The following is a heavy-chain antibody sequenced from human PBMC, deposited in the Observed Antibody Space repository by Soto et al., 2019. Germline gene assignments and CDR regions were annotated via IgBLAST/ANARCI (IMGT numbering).Heavy chain of an antibody. CDR1: GESVSGDW. Sequence: QVQLHQWGAGLLKPSETLSLTCAVSGESVSGDWWGWIRQSPGKGLEWIVEIPHSGTTHYNPSLKSRVTIAVDTARNQFSLNRRSVTAADTAVYYGARYAASRGDVLTGHYPQTCSYGMEVWGQGTTVTVSS. V-gene: IGHV4-34*01. CDR2: IPHSGTT. D-gene: IGHD3-9*01. J-gene: IGHJ6*02. CDR3: ARYAASRGDVLTGHYPQTCSYGMEV.